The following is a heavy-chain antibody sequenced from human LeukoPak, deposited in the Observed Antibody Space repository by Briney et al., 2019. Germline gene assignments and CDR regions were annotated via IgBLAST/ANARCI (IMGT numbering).Heavy chain of an antibody. V-gene: IGHV4-59*12. J-gene: IGHJ5*02. CDR1: GGSISNND. CDR2: IYYSGST. CDR3: ARTSAGSNWFDP. Sequence: SETLSLTCTVSGGSISNNDWSWIRQPPGKGLEWIGSIYYSGSTYYNPSLKSRVTISVDTSKNQFSLKLSSVTAADTAVYYCARTSAGSNWFDPWGQGTLVTVSS.